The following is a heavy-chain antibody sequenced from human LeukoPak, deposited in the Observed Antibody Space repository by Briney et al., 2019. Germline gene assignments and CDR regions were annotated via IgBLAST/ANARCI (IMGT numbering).Heavy chain of an antibody. CDR2: IYYSGST. CDR1: GDSMSSSHYC. V-gene: IGHV4-39*07. Sequence: SETLSLTCTVSGDSMSSSHYCWGWIRQPPGKGLEWIGSIYYSGSTYYNPSLKSRVTISVDTSKNQFSLKLSSVTAADTAVYYCARVLLVGFKLRVAFDIWGQGTMVTVSS. CDR3: ARVLLVGFKLRVAFDI. J-gene: IGHJ3*02. D-gene: IGHD2-15*01.